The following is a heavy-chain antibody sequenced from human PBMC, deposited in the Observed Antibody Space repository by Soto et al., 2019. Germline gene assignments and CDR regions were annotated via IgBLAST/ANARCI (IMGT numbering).Heavy chain of an antibody. Sequence: AGGSLRLSCAASGFTFSSYAMSWVRQAPGKGLEWVSAISGSGGSTYYADSVKGRFTISRDNSKNTLYLQMNSLRAEDTAVYYCAKDKGGYCSSTRCRGSESYWGQGTLVTVSS. V-gene: IGHV3-23*01. D-gene: IGHD2-2*01. CDR1: GFTFSSYA. CDR3: AKDKGGYCSSTRCRGSESY. J-gene: IGHJ4*02. CDR2: ISGSGGST.